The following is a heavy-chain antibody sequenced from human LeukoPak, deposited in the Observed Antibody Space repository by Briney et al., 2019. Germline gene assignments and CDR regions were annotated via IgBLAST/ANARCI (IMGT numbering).Heavy chain of an antibody. Sequence: SETLSLTCTVSGGSISSYYWSWIRQPPGKGLEWIGYIYYSGSTNYNPSLKSRVTISVDTSKNQFSLKLSSVTAADTAVYYCARASIAAAGAPIWGQGTLVTVSS. V-gene: IGHV4-59*01. CDR3: ARASIAAAGAPI. J-gene: IGHJ4*02. CDR1: GGSISSYY. D-gene: IGHD6-13*01. CDR2: IYYSGST.